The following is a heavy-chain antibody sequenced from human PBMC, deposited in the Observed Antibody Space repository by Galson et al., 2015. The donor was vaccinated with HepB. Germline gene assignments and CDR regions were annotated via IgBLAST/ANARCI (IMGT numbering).Heavy chain of an antibody. J-gene: IGHJ5*02. D-gene: IGHD3-3*01. CDR2: ISAYNGNT. V-gene: IGHV1-18*01. Sequence: QSGAEVKKPGASVKVSCKASGYTFTSYGISWVRQAPGQGLEWMGWISAYNGNTNYAQKLQGRVTMTTDTSTSTAYMELRSLRSDDTAVYYCARDRNPDTFYDFWSGYPLAPGGWFDPWGQGTLVTVSS. CDR3: ARDRNPDTFYDFWSGYPLAPGGWFDP. CDR1: GYTFTSYG.